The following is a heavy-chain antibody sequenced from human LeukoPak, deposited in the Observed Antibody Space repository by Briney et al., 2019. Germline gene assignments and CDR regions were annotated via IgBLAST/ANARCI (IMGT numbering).Heavy chain of an antibody. Sequence: GGSLRLSCAASGFTFSSYAMSWVRQAPGKGLEWVSAISGSGGSTYYADSVKGRFSISRDNAKNSLYLQMNSLGAEDTAVYYCARGRTSGGMTTDIDYWGQGTLVTVSS. CDR1: GFTFSSYA. J-gene: IGHJ4*02. CDR2: ISGSGGST. V-gene: IGHV3-23*01. D-gene: IGHD4-11*01. CDR3: ARGRTSGGMTTDIDY.